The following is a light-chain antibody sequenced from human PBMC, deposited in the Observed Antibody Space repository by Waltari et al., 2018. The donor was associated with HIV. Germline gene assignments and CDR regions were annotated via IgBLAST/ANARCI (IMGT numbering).Light chain of an antibody. J-gene: IGKJ4*01. CDR2: DAS. V-gene: IGKV3-11*01. Sequence: DIVLTQSPATLSLSPGERAPLSCRASQSVSSYLAWYQQKPGQAPRLLIYDASNRATGIPARFSGSGSGTDFTLTISSLEPEDFAVYYCQQRSNFLTFGGGTKVEIK. CDR1: QSVSSY. CDR3: QQRSNFLT.